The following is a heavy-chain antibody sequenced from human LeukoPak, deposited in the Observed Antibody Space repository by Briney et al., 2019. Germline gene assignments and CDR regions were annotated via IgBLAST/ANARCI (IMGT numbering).Heavy chain of an antibody. CDR1: GGSISSYY. D-gene: IGHD3-10*01. J-gene: IGHJ4*02. CDR3: ARDKYYYGSGSYRIDY. V-gene: IGHV4-4*07. CDR2: IHTSGST. Sequence: SETLTLTCTVSGGSISSYYWSWIRQPAGKGLEWVGRIHTSGSTNYNPSLKSRFSISVDTSKNQFSLKLSSLNAADAAVYYCARDKYYYGSGSYRIDYWGQGTLVNVSS.